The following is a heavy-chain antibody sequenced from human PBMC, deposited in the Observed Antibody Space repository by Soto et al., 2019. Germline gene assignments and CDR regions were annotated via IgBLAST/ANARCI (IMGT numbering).Heavy chain of an antibody. CDR1: GGSFSGYY. CDR3: ARSYCSSTSCLNWFDP. CDR2: INHSGST. D-gene: IGHD2-2*01. Sequence: QVQLQQWGAGLLKPSETLSLTCAVYGGSFSGYYWSWIRQPPGKGLEWIGEINHSGSTNYNPSLKRRVTISVDTSKNQFSLKLSSVTAADTAVYYCARSYCSSTSCLNWFDPWGQGTLVTVSS. V-gene: IGHV4-34*01. J-gene: IGHJ5*02.